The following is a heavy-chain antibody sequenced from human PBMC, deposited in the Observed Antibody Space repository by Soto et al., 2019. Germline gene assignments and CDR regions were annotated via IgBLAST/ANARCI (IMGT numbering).Heavy chain of an antibody. CDR3: ARDPDSSSPFAY. Sequence: EVQLVESGGGLVKPGGSLRLSCAASGFTFSSYSMNWVRQAPGKGLEWVSSISSSSSYIYYADSVKGRFTISRDNAKNSLYLQRNSLRAEDTAVYYWARDPDSSSPFAYWGQGTLVTVSS. CDR2: ISSSSSYI. CDR1: GFTFSSYS. V-gene: IGHV3-21*01. D-gene: IGHD6-6*01. J-gene: IGHJ4*02.